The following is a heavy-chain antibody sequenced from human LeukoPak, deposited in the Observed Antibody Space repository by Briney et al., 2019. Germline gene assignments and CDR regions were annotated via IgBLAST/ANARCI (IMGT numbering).Heavy chain of an antibody. CDR3: AREPISSGTYYPRSGY. V-gene: IGHV1-18*01. D-gene: IGHD3-10*01. CDR2: INTYNGNT. J-gene: IGHJ4*02. CDR1: GYIFANYG. Sequence: ASVKVSCKASGYIFANYGFAWVRQAPGQGLEWMGWINTYNGNTKYSQKLQGRVTVTTDTSTSTAYMELRSLASDDTAVYYCAREPISSGTYYPRSGYWGQGTLVTVSS.